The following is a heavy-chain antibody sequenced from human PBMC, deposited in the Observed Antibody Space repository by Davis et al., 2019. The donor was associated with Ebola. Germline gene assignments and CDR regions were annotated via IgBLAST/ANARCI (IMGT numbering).Heavy chain of an antibody. Sequence: ASVKVSCKTSGYTFTNYAIHWVRQAPGQRLEWMGWINPNSGGTNYAQKFQGWVTMTRDTSISTAYMELSRLRSDDTDVYYCAREVVTYNYYYYGMDVWGQGTTVTVSS. CDR3: AREVVTYNYYYYGMDV. J-gene: IGHJ6*02. D-gene: IGHD3-22*01. V-gene: IGHV1-2*04. CDR1: GYTFTNYA. CDR2: INPNSGGT.